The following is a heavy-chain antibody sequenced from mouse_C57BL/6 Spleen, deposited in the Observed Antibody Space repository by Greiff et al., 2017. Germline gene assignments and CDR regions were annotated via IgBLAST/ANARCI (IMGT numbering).Heavy chain of an antibody. CDR3: SRRDGYAFDY. CDR1: GYTFTSYW. Sequence: QVQLQQPGAELVKPGASVKLSCKASGYTFTSYWMQWVKQRPGQGLEWIGEIDPSDSYTTDNQKFKGKATLTVDTASSTAYMQRSSLTSEDSAVYYCSRRDGYAFDYWGQGTTLTVSS. J-gene: IGHJ2*01. D-gene: IGHD2-3*01. V-gene: IGHV1-50*01. CDR2: IDPSDSYT.